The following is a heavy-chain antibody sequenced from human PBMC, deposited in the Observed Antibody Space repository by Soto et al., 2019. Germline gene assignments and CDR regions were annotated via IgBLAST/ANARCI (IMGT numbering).Heavy chain of an antibody. D-gene: IGHD6-19*01. CDR2: ISGSGGST. J-gene: IGHJ6*02. CDR3: AGNIAVAGDMSGYYYYGMDV. CDR1: GFTFSSYA. V-gene: IGHV3-23*01. Sequence: PGGSLRLSCAASGFTFSSYAMSWVRQAPGKGLERVSAISGSGGSTYYADSVKGRFTISRDNSKNTLYLQMNSLRAEDTAVYYCAGNIAVAGDMSGYYYYGMDVWGQGTTVTVSS.